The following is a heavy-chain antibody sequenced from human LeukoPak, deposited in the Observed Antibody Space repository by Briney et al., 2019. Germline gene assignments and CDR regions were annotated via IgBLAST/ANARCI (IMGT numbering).Heavy chain of an antibody. V-gene: IGHV4-34*01. J-gene: IGHJ5*02. CDR1: GEPFSTYY. D-gene: IGHD4-23*01. CDR2: INQSGRT. CDR3: ARDGGSNNYWFDP. Sequence: SETLSLTCAIYGEPFSTYYGTWIRQPPGKGLEWIGEINQSGRTNYNPSLKSRVTISVDTSKNQFSLKLKSVTAADTAVYYCARDGGSNNYWFDPWGQGMLVSVSS.